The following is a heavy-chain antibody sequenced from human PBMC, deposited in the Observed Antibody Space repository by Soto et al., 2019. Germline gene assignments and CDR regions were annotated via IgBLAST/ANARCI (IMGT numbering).Heavy chain of an antibody. Sequence: SETLSLTCTASGGSISSYYWSWIRQPPGKGLEWIGDIYYSGSTNYNPALKRRVTITVDTSKNQFSLKLSSVTAADTAVYYCARDQGYCSSTSCYPPYYGMDVWGQGTTVTVS. CDR1: GGSISSYY. J-gene: IGHJ6*02. V-gene: IGHV4-59*01. CDR2: IYYSGST. CDR3: ARDQGYCSSTSCYPPYYGMDV. D-gene: IGHD2-2*01.